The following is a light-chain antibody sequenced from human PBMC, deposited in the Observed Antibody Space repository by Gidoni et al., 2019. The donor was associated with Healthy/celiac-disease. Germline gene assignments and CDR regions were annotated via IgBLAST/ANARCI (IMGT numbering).Light chain of an antibody. J-gene: IGLJ2*01. CDR3: SSDTSSSTLV. Sequence: QSALTQPASVSGPPGQSTTISCTGTSSDVGGYNYVAWYQQHPGQAPKLMIYDVSNRPSGVSNRFAGSKSGNTAALTISGLQAEDEADYYCSSDTSSSTLVFGGGTKLTVL. CDR2: DVS. V-gene: IGLV2-14*01. CDR1: SSDVGGYNY.